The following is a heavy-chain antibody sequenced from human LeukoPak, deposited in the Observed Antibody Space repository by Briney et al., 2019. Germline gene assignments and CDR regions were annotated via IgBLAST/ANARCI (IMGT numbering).Heavy chain of an antibody. V-gene: IGHV3-23*01. CDR1: GFTFSSYA. J-gene: IGHJ4*02. CDR2: ISGSGGST. CDR3: ARVLDLAYSSGIDY. D-gene: IGHD6-19*01. Sequence: PGGSLRLSCAASGFTFSSYAMSWVRQAPGKGLEWVSAISGSGGSTYYADSVKGRFTISRDNSKNTLYLQMNSLRAEDTAVYYCARVLDLAYSSGIDYWGQGTLVTVSS.